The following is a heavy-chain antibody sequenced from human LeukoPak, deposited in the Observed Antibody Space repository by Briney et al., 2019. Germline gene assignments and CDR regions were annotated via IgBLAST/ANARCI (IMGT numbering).Heavy chain of an antibody. Sequence: ASVKVSCKASGYTFASYYMHWVRQAPGQGLEWMGIINPSGGSTTYAQKFQGRATMTRDTSTSTVYVELSSLRSEDTAVYYCARDSTPTYYSGTYYFEYWGQGTLVTVSS. D-gene: IGHD1-26*01. J-gene: IGHJ4*02. V-gene: IGHV1-46*01. CDR1: GYTFASYY. CDR3: ARDSTPTYYSGTYYFEY. CDR2: INPSGGST.